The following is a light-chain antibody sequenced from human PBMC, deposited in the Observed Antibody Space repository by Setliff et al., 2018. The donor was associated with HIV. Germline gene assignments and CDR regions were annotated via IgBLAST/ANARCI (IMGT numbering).Light chain of an antibody. V-gene: IGLV2-11*01. Sequence: QSVLTQPRSVSGSRGQSVTISCTGTSSDVGGYNYVSWYQQHPDKAPKVMISEVSKRPSGVSDRFSGSKSGNTASLTISGLQAEDEADYYCCSYAGSNTLIFGGGTKVTVL. CDR2: EVS. J-gene: IGLJ6*01. CDR1: SSDVGGYNY. CDR3: CSYAGSNTLI.